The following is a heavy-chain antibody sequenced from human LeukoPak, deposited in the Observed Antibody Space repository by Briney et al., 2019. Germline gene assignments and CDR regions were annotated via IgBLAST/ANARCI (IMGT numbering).Heavy chain of an antibody. J-gene: IGHJ4*02. V-gene: IGHV1-18*01. CDR1: GYTFSNND. Sequence: GASVKVSCKASGYTFSNNDINWVRQATGQGLEWMGWISAYNGNTNYAQKLQGRVTMTTDTSTSTAYMELRSLRSDDTAVYYCARDCKYQWEPPFFDYWGQGTLVTVSS. CDR2: ISAYNGNT. D-gene: IGHD1-26*01. CDR3: ARDCKYQWEPPFFDY.